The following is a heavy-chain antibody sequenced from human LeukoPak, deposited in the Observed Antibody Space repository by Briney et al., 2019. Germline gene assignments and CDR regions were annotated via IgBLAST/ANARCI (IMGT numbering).Heavy chain of an antibody. CDR3: ARDHRPGPCNWNDGGFDY. Sequence: SVKVSCKASGGTFSSYAISWVRQAPGQGLEWMGGIIPIFGTANYAQKFQGRVTITADESTSTAYMELSSLRSEDTAVYYCARDHRPGPCNWNDGGFDYWGQGTLVTVSS. D-gene: IGHD1-1*01. J-gene: IGHJ4*02. CDR2: IIPIFGTA. CDR1: GGTFSSYA. V-gene: IGHV1-69*01.